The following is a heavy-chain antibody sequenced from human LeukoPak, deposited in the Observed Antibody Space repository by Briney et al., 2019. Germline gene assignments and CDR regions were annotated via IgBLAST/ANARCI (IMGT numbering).Heavy chain of an antibody. CDR2: FDPEDGET. J-gene: IGHJ4*02. CDR1: GYTLTELS. V-gene: IGHV1-24*01. Sequence: ASVKVSCKVSGYTLTELSMHWVRQAPGKGLEWMGGFDPEDGETIYAQKFQGRVTITADESTSTAYMELSSLRSEDTAVYYCARDLGGGRRDGYPFDYWGQGTLVTVSS. D-gene: IGHD5-24*01. CDR3: ARDLGGGRRDGYPFDY.